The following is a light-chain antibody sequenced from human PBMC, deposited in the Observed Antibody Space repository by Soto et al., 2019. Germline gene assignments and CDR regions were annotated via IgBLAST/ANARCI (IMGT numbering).Light chain of an antibody. V-gene: IGKV1-39*01. Sequence: DIQMTLSPSSLSASVGGRVTITCRASHSSSSYLNWYQQKPGKAPKLLIYAASSWQSGFPSRFSGSGSGTDFTLTISRLQPEDFAAYYCQQCDSTPITFGQGTRLEIK. CDR2: AAS. CDR3: QQCDSTPIT. J-gene: IGKJ5*01. CDR1: HSSSSY.